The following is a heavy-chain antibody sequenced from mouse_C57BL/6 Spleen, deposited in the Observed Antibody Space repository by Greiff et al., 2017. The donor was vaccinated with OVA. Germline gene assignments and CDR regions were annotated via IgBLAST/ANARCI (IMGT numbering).Heavy chain of an antibody. CDR3: ARVGGTDSYFDY. CDR1: GYTFTSYW. J-gene: IGHJ2*01. V-gene: IGHV1-69*01. Sequence: QVQLQQPGAELVMPGASVKLSCKASGYTFTSYWMHWVKQRPGQGLEWIGEIDPSDSYTNYNQKFKGKSTLTVDKSSSTAYMQLSSLTAEDSAVYDCARVGGTDSYFDYWGQGTTLTVSS. D-gene: IGHD2-14*01. CDR2: IDPSDSYT.